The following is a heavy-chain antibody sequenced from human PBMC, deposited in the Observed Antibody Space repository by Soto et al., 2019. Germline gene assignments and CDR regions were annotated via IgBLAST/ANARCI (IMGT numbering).Heavy chain of an antibody. CDR2: IYYSGST. CDR1: GGSISSYY. D-gene: IGHD6-13*01. J-gene: IGHJ4*02. Sequence: SETLSLTCTVSGGSISSYYWSWIRQPPGKGLEWIGYIYYSGSTNYNPSLKSRVTISVDTSKNQFSLKLSSVTAADTAVYYCARGRAAAGIFDYWGQGTLVTVSS. CDR3: ARGRAAAGIFDY. V-gene: IGHV4-59*01.